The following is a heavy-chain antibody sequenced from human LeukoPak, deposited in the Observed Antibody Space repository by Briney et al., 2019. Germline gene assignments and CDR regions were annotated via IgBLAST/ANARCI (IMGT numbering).Heavy chain of an antibody. J-gene: IGHJ3*02. Sequence: SETLSLTCTVSGGSISSYYWSWIRQPAGKGLEWIGRIYTSGSTNYNPSLKSRVAMPVDTSKNQFSLKLSSVTAADTAVYYCAREDCSGGSCYSADAFDIWGQGTMVTVSS. CDR1: GGSISSYY. D-gene: IGHD2-15*01. CDR3: AREDCSGGSCYSADAFDI. CDR2: IYTSGST. V-gene: IGHV4-4*07.